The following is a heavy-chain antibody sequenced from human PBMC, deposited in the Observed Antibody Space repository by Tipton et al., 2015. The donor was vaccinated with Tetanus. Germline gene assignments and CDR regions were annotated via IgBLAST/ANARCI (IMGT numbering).Heavy chain of an antibody. J-gene: IGHJ4*02. CDR3: ARRSVSARFDD. D-gene: IGHD6-6*01. Sequence: TLSLTCTVSGGSIRSGGYYWSWIRQHPGKGLEWIGYIYYTGNTYYNPSLKSRVTISVDTSKNQFSLKLSSVTAADTAMYYCARRSVSARFDDWGQGTLVTVSS. V-gene: IGHV4-31*03. CDR1: GGSIRSGGYY. CDR2: IYYTGNT.